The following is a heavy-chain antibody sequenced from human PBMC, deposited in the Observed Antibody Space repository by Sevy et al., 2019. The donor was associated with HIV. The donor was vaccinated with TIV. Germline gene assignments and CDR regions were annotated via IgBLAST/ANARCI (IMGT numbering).Heavy chain of an antibody. CDR1: GDSISGYY. CDR2: FYYSAST. V-gene: IGHV4-59*01. D-gene: IGHD6-13*01. J-gene: IGHJ6*02. Sequence: SETLSLTCTVSGDSISGYYWSWIRQPPGKGLEWIGYFYYSASTNYNPSLKSGVTISVDTTKNQVSLKVRSLTAADTAVYYCARGIAAPRGMDVWGQGTTVTVSS. CDR3: ARGIAAPRGMDV.